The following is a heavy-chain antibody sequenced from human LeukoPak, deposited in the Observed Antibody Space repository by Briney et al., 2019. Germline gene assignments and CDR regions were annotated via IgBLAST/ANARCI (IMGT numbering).Heavy chain of an antibody. V-gene: IGHV1-69*13. Sequence: ASVKVSCKASGGTFSSYAISWVRQAPGQGLESMGRIIPIFGTSNYAQKFQGRVTITADESTSTAYMELSSLRSEDTAVYYCARSEQTGTDYYYYMDVWGKGTTVTVSS. CDR1: GGTFSSYA. J-gene: IGHJ6*03. D-gene: IGHD1-7*01. CDR3: ARSEQTGTDYYYYMDV. CDR2: IIPIFGTS.